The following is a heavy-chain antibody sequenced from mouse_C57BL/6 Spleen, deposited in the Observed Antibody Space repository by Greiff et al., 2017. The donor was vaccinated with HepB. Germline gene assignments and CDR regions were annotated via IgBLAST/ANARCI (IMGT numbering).Heavy chain of an antibody. Sequence: QVQLKESGAELARPGASVKLSCKASGYTFTSYGISWVKQRTGQGLEWIGEIYPRSGNTYYNEKFKGKATLTADKSSSTAYMELRSLTSEDSAVYFCARSGIRFAYWGQGTLVTVSA. J-gene: IGHJ3*01. CDR1: GYTFTSYG. D-gene: IGHD5-2*01. CDR2: IYPRSGNT. CDR3: ARSGIRFAY. V-gene: IGHV1-81*01.